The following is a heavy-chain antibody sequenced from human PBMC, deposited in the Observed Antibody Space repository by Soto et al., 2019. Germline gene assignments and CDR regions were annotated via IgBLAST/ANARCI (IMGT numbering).Heavy chain of an antibody. Sequence: SLRLSCTASGFTFGDYAMSWFRQAPGKGLEWVGFIRSKAYGGTTEYAASVKGRFTISRDDSKSIAYLQMNSLKTEDTAVYYCTRSIAVAGVRLDYWGQGTLVTSPQ. J-gene: IGHJ4*02. CDR1: GFTFGDYA. V-gene: IGHV3-49*03. D-gene: IGHD6-19*01. CDR3: TRSIAVAGVRLDY. CDR2: IRSKAYGGTT.